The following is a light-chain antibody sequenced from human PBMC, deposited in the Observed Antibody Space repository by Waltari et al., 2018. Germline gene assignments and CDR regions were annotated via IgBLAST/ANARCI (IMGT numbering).Light chain of an antibody. CDR1: SSNIGDYNL. CDR3: CSYSTSGSWM. Sequence: QSALTQPASVSGSPGQSITIPCTGTSSNIGDYNLVSWFQHHPGKVPHLVVYHVPKRPSGISDCFSGSKSATAASLTISTLQADDEADYYCCSYSTSGSWMFGGGTKVTVL. V-gene: IGLV2-23*02. CDR2: HVP. J-gene: IGLJ3*02.